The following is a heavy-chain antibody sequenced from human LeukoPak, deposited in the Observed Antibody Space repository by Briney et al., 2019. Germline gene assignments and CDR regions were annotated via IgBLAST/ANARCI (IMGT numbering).Heavy chain of an antibody. CDR2: INPNSGGT. Sequence: ASVKVSFKASVYTFTGYYMHWVRQAPGQGLEWVGWINPNSGGTNYAQKFQGRVTTTRDTSISTAYMELSRLRSDDTAVYYCARESRVVVRAVKLSYYYYGMEVWGQGTTVTVSS. CDR3: ARESRVVVRAVKLSYYYYGMEV. J-gene: IGHJ6*02. D-gene: IGHD2-2*01. V-gene: IGHV1-2*02. CDR1: VYTFTGYY.